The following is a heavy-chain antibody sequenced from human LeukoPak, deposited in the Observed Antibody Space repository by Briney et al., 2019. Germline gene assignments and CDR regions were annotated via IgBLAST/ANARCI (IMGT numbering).Heavy chain of an antibody. CDR3: AKDSLG. Sequence: GGSLRLSCAASGFTFSSYWMHWVRQAPGKGLVWVSRIKSDGSSTSYADSVKGRFTISRDNAKNTLYLQMNSLRAEDTAVYYCAKDSLGWGQGTLVTVSS. V-gene: IGHV3-74*01. CDR1: GFTFSSYW. CDR2: IKSDGSST. J-gene: IGHJ4*02. D-gene: IGHD7-27*01.